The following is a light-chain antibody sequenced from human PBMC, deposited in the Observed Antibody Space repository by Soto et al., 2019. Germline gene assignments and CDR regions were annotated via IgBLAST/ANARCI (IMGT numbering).Light chain of an antibody. CDR1: QTIKNY. Sequence: DIQMTQSPSSLSASVGDRVTITCRASQTIKNYLNWYRQRPGKAPEFLIYAASSLQSGVPSRFSGSGSGTDFTLTIRSLQPEDFATYYCQQNFNTPWTFGQGTTVEIK. CDR3: QQNFNTPWT. J-gene: IGKJ1*01. V-gene: IGKV1-39*01. CDR2: AAS.